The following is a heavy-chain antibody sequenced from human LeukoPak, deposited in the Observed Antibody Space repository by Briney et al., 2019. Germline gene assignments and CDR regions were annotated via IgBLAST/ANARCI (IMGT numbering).Heavy chain of an antibody. CDR2: INHSGST. Sequence: SETLSLTCAVYGGSFSGYYWSWIRQPPGKGLEWIGEINHSGSTNYNPSLKSRVTISVDTSKNQFSLKLSSVTAADTAVYYCARGGYDFWSGYYDYWGQGTLVTASS. D-gene: IGHD3-3*01. J-gene: IGHJ4*02. V-gene: IGHV4-34*01. CDR1: GGSFSGYY. CDR3: ARGGYDFWSGYYDY.